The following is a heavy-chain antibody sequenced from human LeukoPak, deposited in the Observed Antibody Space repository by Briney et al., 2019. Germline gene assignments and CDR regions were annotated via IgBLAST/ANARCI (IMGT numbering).Heavy chain of an antibody. Sequence: GGSLRLSCAASGFTFSSYEVNWVRQAPGKGLEWVSYISSSGKNIYFADSVKGRFTISRDNAKNSLFLQMNSLRAEDTAVYYCARVTYAVPDYWGQGTLVTVSS. V-gene: IGHV3-48*03. J-gene: IGHJ4*02. CDR2: ISSSGKNI. CDR1: GFTFSSYE. D-gene: IGHD2/OR15-2a*01. CDR3: ARVTYAVPDY.